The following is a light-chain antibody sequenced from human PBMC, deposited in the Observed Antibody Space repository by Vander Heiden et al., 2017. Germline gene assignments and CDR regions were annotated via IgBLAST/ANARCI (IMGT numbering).Light chain of an antibody. Sequence: SSELTQDPAVSVALGQTVRITCQGDSLRSYYASWYQQKPGQAAVLVIYGKNNRPSGIPDRFSGSSSGSTASLTITGAQAEDEADDYCNSRDSSGNHLVVFGGGTKLTVL. V-gene: IGLV3-19*01. J-gene: IGLJ2*01. CDR1: SLRSYY. CDR3: NSRDSSGNHLVV. CDR2: GKN.